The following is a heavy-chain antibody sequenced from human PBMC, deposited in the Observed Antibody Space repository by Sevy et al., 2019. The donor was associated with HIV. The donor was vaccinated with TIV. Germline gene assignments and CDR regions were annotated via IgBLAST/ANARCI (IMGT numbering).Heavy chain of an antibody. CDR3: ARGGYYYDNAAYYAFDS. D-gene: IGHD3-22*01. Sequence: GGSLRLSCTTSGFTFSAYAMYWVRQAPGKGLEWVAIIWSDGAYQYHGYSVKGRFTISRDNSKNTLYLQMNSLRVEDTAVYYCARGGYYYDNAAYYAFDSWGQGTLVTVSS. V-gene: IGHV3-33*07. J-gene: IGHJ4*02. CDR1: GFTFSAYA. CDR2: IWSDGAYQ.